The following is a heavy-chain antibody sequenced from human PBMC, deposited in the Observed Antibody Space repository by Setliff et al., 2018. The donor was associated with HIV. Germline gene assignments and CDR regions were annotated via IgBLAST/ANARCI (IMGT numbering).Heavy chain of an antibody. D-gene: IGHD4-17*01. V-gene: IGHV3-74*01. Sequence: PGGSLRLSCAASGFTFNHHWMHWVRQAPGKGLVWVSRINSDGSDITYADSVKGRFIISRDNAKNTLYLHMHTLRAEDTAVYYCARAPPTTVVNFFDSWGRGTLVTVSS. J-gene: IGHJ4*02. CDR2: INSDGSDI. CDR1: GFTFNHHW. CDR3: ARAPPTTVVNFFDS.